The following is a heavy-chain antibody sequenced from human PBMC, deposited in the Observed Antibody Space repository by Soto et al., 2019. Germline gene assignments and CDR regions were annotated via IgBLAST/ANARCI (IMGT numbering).Heavy chain of an antibody. CDR1: VYTFTDLS. J-gene: IGHJ4*02. V-gene: IGHV1-24*01. CDR3: AASILRVWVLPHFDY. CDR2: FDPEKGKR. Sequence: QVPLVQSGAEVKKPGASVKVSCKVSVYTFTDLSMHWVRQAPGEGLEWMGGFDPEKGKRIYAQNFQGTVTMPEDTSTGTAYMELSSLRSDDTAVYYCAASILRVWVLPHFDYWGQGTLVSVSS. D-gene: IGHD3-10*01.